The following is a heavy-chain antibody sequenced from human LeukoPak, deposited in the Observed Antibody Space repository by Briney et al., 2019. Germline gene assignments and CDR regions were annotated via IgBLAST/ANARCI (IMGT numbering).Heavy chain of an antibody. V-gene: IGHV1-69*05. CDR1: GGTFSSYA. J-gene: IGHJ3*02. D-gene: IGHD5-24*01. Sequence: GASVKVSCKASGGTFSSYAISWVRQAPGQGLERMGRIIPIFGTANYAQKFQGRVTITTDESTSTAYMELSSLRSEDTAVYYCARDGRRDGYNFAGAVDIWGQGTMVTASS. CDR2: IIPIFGTA. CDR3: ARDGRRDGYNFAGAVDI.